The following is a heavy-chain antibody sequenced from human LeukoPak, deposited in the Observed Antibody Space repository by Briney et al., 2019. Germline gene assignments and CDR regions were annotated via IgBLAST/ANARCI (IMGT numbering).Heavy chain of an antibody. CDR2: ISSSSSYI. J-gene: IGHJ5*02. V-gene: IGHV3-21*01. CDR1: GLTFSSYS. Sequence: KSGGSLRLSCAASGLTFSSYSMNWVRQAPGKGLEWVSSISSSSSYIYYADSVKGRFTISGDNAKNSLYLQMNSLRAEDTAVYYCARDLAAAGTEWFDPWGQGTLVTVSS. D-gene: IGHD6-13*01. CDR3: ARDLAAAGTEWFDP.